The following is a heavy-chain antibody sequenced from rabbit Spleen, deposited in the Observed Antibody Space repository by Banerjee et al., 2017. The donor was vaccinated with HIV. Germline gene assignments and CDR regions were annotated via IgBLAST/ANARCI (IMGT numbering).Heavy chain of an antibody. CDR2: IDTSDGDT. CDR3: ARHAYIYGYGGYA. D-gene: IGHD6-1*01. J-gene: IGHJ2*01. V-gene: IGHV1S45*01. CDR1: GFSFSSNW. Sequence: QEQLEESGGGLVKPGGSLTLTCEASGFSFSSNWICWVRQAPGKGLEWIACIDTSDGDTDYANWPKGRFTISKTSSTTVTLQMTSLTAADTATYFCARHAYIYGYGGYAWGPGTLVTVS.